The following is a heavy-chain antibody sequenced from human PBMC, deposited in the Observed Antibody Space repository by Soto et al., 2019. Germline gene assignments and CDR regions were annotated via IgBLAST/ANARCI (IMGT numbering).Heavy chain of an antibody. CDR3: ASGEFGITMIXVVRGEPRTIKRWAFDI. Sequence: GASVKVSCKASGGTFSSYAISWVRQAPGQGLEWMGGIIPIFGTANYAQKFQGRVTITADESTSTAYMELSSLRSEDTAVYYCASGEFGITMIXVVRGEPRTIKRWAFDIWGQGTMVTVSS. CDR2: IIPIFGTA. CDR1: GGTFSSYA. V-gene: IGHV1-69*13. D-gene: IGHD3-22*01. J-gene: IGHJ3*02.